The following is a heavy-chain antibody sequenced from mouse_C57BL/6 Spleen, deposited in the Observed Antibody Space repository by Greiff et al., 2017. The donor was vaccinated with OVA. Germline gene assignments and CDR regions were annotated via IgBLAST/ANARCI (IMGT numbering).Heavy chain of an antibody. CDR1: GYAFSSSW. J-gene: IGHJ2*01. D-gene: IGHD4-1*01. V-gene: IGHV1-82*01. CDR3: ARGITGYFDY. CDR2: IYPGDGDT. Sequence: QVQLQQSGPELVKPGASVKISCKASGYAFSSSWMNWVKQGPGKGLEWIGRIYPGDGDTNYNGKFKGKATLTADKSSSTAYMQLSSLTSEDSAVYFCARGITGYFDYWGQGTTLTVSS.